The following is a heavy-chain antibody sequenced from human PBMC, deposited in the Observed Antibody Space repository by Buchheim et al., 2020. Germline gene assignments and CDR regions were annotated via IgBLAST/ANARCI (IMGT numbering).Heavy chain of an antibody. Sequence: EVKLVDSGGGLVKPGGSLKISCAASGFTFKNAWMSWVRQAPGKGLEWVGRIKSKVDGVTSDYAAPVQGRFSISRDDSKNVLTLQMDSLKTEDTAVYYCATDPDSSSYYSFDYWGQG. CDR1: GFTFKNAW. D-gene: IGHD3-22*01. J-gene: IGHJ4*02. CDR2: IKSKVDGVTS. V-gene: IGHV3-15*01. CDR3: ATDPDSSSYYSFDY.